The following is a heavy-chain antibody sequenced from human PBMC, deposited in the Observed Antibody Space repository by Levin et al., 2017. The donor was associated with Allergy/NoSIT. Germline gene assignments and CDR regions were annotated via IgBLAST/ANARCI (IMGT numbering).Heavy chain of an antibody. D-gene: IGHD3-3*01. CDR2: ISYDGSNK. CDR3: ARDGRYDFWSGYYSY. J-gene: IGHJ4*02. Sequence: GGSLRLSCAASGFTFSSYAMHWVRQAPGKGLEWVAVISYDGSNKYYADSVKGRFTISRDNSKNTLYLQMNSLRAEDTAVYYCARDGRYDFWSGYYSYWGQGTLVTVSS. CDR1: GFTFSSYA. V-gene: IGHV3-30-3*01.